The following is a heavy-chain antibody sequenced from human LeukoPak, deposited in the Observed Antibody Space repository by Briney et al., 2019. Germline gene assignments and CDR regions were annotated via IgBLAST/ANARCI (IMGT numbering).Heavy chain of an antibody. CDR1: GGSFSGYY. V-gene: IGHV4-34*01. Sequence: SSETLSLTCAVYGGSFSGYYWSWIRQPPGKGLEWIGEINHSGSTNYNPSLKSRVTISVDTSKNQFSLKLSSVTAADTAVYYCARGSSWYIDYWGQGTLVTVSS. D-gene: IGHD6-13*01. CDR3: ARGSSWYIDY. J-gene: IGHJ4*02. CDR2: INHSGST.